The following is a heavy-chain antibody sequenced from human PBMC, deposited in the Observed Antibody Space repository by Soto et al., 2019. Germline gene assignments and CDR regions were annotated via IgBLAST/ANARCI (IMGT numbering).Heavy chain of an antibody. CDR1: EFAFSSYW. CDR3: ARDFSPGSSCWYFDAFDI. D-gene: IGHD6-13*01. CDR2: IRKDGSQR. Sequence: EVQLVESGGGLVQPGGSLTLSCAASEFAFSSYWMTWVRQAPGKGLEWVANIRKDGSQRSYLDSVRGRFTISRDNSKNSLYLQMNSLRAEDTALYFCARDFSPGSSCWYFDAFDIWGQGTMVTVSS. V-gene: IGHV3-7*05. J-gene: IGHJ3*02.